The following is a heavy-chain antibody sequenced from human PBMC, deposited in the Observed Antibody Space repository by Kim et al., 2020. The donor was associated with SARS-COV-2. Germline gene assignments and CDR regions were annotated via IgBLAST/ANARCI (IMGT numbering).Heavy chain of an antibody. CDR3: RAWQQLGYFQH. V-gene: IGHV4-39*01. CDR2: IYYSGST. Sequence: SETLSLTCTVSGGSISSSSYYWGWIRQPPGKGLEWIGSIYYSGSTYYNPSLKSRVTISVDTSKNQFSLKLSSVTAADTAVYYCRAWQQLGYFQHWGQGTLVTVSS. CDR1: GGSISSSSYY. D-gene: IGHD6-13*01. J-gene: IGHJ1*01.